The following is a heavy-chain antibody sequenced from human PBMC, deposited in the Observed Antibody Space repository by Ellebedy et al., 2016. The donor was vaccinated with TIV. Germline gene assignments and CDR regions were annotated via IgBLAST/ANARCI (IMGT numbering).Heavy chain of an antibody. CDR1: GFTFTNYA. V-gene: IGHV3-30-3*02. CDR3: AKRSAAAREAGAFDI. Sequence: PGGSLRLSCAASGFTFTNYAMHWVRQAPGKGLEWVAVTSYDEINKYYADSVKGRFTISRDNSKNTLFLQMNSLRAEDTAVYYCAKRSAAAREAGAFDIWGQGTMVTVSS. CDR2: TSYDEINK. J-gene: IGHJ3*02. D-gene: IGHD2-2*01.